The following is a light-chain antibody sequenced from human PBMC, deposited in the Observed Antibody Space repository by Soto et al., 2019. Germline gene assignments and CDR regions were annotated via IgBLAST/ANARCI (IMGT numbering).Light chain of an antibody. CDR3: QQYNSYYPT. CDR2: KAS. J-gene: IGKJ1*01. CDR1: QTISSW. Sequence: DIQMTQALSTRSGPVVDKVSSTGRASQTISSWLAWYKQKPGKAPKVLLYKASSLVSGVPSRFSGSGSGTEFTLTIRSLQPDDSATYYCQQYNSYYPTFGQRTKV. V-gene: IGKV1-5*03.